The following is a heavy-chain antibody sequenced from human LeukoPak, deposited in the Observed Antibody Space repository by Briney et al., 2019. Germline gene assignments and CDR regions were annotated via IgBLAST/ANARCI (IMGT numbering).Heavy chain of an antibody. CDR3: ARKGAPAVIPWGFDF. D-gene: IGHD2-2*01. J-gene: IGHJ3*01. Sequence: NTGGSLRLSCAASGFTFSDYYMSWIRQAPGKGLEWVSYISSSGNTIYYADSVKGRFTISRDNAKNSVYLQMNSLGAEDTAVYYCARKGAPAVIPWGFDFWGQGTMVTVSS. V-gene: IGHV3-11*01. CDR1: GFTFSDYY. CDR2: ISSSGNTI.